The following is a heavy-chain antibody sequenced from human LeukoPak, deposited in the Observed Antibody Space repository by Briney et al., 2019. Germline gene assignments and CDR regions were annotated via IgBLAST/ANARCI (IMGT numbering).Heavy chain of an antibody. CDR1: GGSISSGSNY. J-gene: IGHJ4*02. V-gene: IGHV4-61*02. D-gene: IGHD2-15*01. CDR2: IHTSGST. Sequence: SQTLSFTCSVSGGSISSGSNYWSWIRQPAGKGLEWIGRIHTSGSTNYNLSLKSRVTISGDTSKNQFSLKLSSVTAADTAVYYCAREGCSGGSCYHEYWGQGTLVTVSS. CDR3: AREGCSGGSCYHEY.